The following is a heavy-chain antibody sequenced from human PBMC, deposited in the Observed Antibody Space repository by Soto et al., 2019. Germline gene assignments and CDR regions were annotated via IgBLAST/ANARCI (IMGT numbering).Heavy chain of an antibody. CDR1: GDSVSSNSAA. V-gene: IGHV6-1*01. J-gene: IGHJ6*02. CDR2: TYYRSKWYN. Sequence: PSQTLSLTCVISGDSVSSNSAAWNWIRQSPSRGLEWLGRTYYRSKWYNDYAVSVKSRITISPDTSKNQFSLQLNSVTPEDTAVYYCAREPSYSSSWYYYYGMDVWGQGTTVTVSS. D-gene: IGHD6-13*01. CDR3: AREPSYSSSWYYYYGMDV.